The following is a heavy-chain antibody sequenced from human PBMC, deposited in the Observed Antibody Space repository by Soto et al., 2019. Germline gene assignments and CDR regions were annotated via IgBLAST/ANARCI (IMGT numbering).Heavy chain of an antibody. CDR2: IKSKTDGGTT. Sequence: EVQLVESGGGLVKPGGSLRLSCAASGFTFSNAWMNWVRQAPGKGLEWVGRIKSKTDGGTTDYAAPVKGRFTISRDDSKNTLYLQMNSLKTEDTAVYYCTTDPDSDYGYVWGSYRQGYFDYWGQGTLVTVSS. V-gene: IGHV3-15*07. CDR1: GFTFSNAW. CDR3: TTDPDSDYGYVWGSYRQGYFDY. D-gene: IGHD3-16*02. J-gene: IGHJ4*02.